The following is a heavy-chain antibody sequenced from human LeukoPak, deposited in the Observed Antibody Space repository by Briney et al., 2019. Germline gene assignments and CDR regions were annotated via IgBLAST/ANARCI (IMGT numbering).Heavy chain of an antibody. V-gene: IGHV3-49*04. Sequence: GGSLRLSCTASGFTFGDYAMSWVRQAPGKGLEWVGFIRSKAYGGTTEYAASVKGRFTISRDDSKSIAYLQMNSLKTEDTAVYYCTRVRYCSGGSCLYYFDYWGQGTLVTVSS. CDR1: GFTFGDYA. CDR2: IRSKAYGGTT. J-gene: IGHJ4*02. CDR3: TRVRYCSGGSCLYYFDY. D-gene: IGHD2-15*01.